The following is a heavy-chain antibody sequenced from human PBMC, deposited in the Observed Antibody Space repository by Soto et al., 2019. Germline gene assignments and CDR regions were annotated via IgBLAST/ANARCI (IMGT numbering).Heavy chain of an antibody. Sequence: PGESLKISCKGSGYSFTSYWISWVRQMPGKGLEWMGRIDPSDSYTNYSPSFQGHVTISADKSISTAYLQWSSLKASDTAMYYCARRQSTTDYYYYYGMDVWGQGTTVTVS. CDR1: GYSFTSYW. CDR3: ARRQSTTDYYYYYGMDV. J-gene: IGHJ6*02. CDR2: IDPSDSYT. V-gene: IGHV5-10-1*01. D-gene: IGHD2-2*01.